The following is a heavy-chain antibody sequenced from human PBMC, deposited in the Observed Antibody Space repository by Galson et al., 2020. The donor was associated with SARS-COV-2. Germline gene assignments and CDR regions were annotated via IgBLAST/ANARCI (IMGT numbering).Heavy chain of an antibody. CDR1: GYTFTSYD. CDR3: ARGGYYYGAYYYYMDV. CDR2: MNPNSGNT. V-gene: IGHV1-8*01. J-gene: IGHJ6*03. D-gene: IGHD3-10*01. Sequence: GESLKISCKASGYTFTSYDINWVRQATGQGLEWMGWMNPNSGNTGYAQKFQGRVTMTRNTSISTAYMELSSLRSEDTAVYYCARGGYYYGAYYYYMDVWGKGTTVTVSS.